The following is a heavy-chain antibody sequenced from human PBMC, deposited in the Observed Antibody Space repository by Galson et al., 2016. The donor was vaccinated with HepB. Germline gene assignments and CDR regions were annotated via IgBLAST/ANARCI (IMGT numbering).Heavy chain of an antibody. J-gene: IGHJ3*02. V-gene: IGHV3-23*01. CDR1: RFTFGSYA. CDR2: ISDNAGRT. CDR3: AKDKTELRYFDWQSFGAFHM. Sequence: SLRLSCAVSRFTFGSYAMSWVRQAPGKGLEWVSSISDNAGRTYYADSVKGRFTISRDNSKNTLYLQMNSLRAEDTAVYYCAKDKTELRYFDWQSFGAFHMWGQGTMVTVS. D-gene: IGHD3-9*01.